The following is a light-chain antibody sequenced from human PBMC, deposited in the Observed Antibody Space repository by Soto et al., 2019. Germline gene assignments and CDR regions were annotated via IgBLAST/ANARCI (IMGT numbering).Light chain of an antibody. V-gene: IGLV1-40*01. J-gene: IGLJ3*02. CDR3: QSYDSSLSGWV. CDR2: GNS. CDR1: SSNIGAGYD. Sequence: QSVLTQPPSVSGAPGQSDTISCTGSSSNIGAGYDVHWYQQLPGTAPKLLIYGNSNRPSGVPDRFSGSKSGTSASLAITGLQAEDEADYYCQSYDSSLSGWVFGGGTKLTVL.